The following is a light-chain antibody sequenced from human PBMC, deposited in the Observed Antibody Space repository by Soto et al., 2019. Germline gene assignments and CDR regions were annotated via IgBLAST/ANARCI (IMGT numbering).Light chain of an antibody. CDR2: QTS. J-gene: IGKJ1*01. V-gene: IGKV3-11*01. Sequence: EIVLTQSPATLSSFPGDRVTLSCRARQYINTRLAWYQHRPGQAHRLLIYQTSIRAAGIQARFSASGSGTDFTLTIRDVQPEDFALYYCHQRQSWPRTFGQGTKVDIK. CDR3: HQRQSWPRT. CDR1: QYINTR.